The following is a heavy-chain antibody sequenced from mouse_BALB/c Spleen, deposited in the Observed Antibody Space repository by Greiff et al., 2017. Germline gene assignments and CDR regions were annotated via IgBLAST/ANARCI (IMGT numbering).Heavy chain of an antibody. J-gene: IGHJ4*01. D-gene: IGHD1-1*01. Sequence: VKLVESGPGLVAPSQSLSITCTVSGFSLTSYGVHWVRQPPGKGLEWLGVIWAGGSTNYNSALMSRLSISKDNSKSQVFLKMNSLQTDDTAMYYCARVFYYGSSYDYYAMDYWGQGTSVTVSS. CDR1: GFSLTSYG. CDR2: IWAGGST. V-gene: IGHV2-9*02. CDR3: ARVFYYGSSYDYYAMDY.